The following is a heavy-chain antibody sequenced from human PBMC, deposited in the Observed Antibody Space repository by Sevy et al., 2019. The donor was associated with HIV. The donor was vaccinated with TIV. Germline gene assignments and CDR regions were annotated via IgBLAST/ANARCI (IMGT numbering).Heavy chain of an antibody. CDR3: TRDLYGSGWFYFDY. CDR1: GFTFSDYA. V-gene: IGHV3-49*04. D-gene: IGHD6-19*01. CDR2: IKTKTYGGTT. J-gene: IGHJ4*02. Sequence: GGSLRLSCTASGFTFSDYAMSWVRQAPGKGLEWVGFIKTKTYGGTTEYAAAVKGRFIISRDASKNIAYLQMNSLKTEDTAVYYGTRDLYGSGWFYFDYWGQGTLVTVSS.